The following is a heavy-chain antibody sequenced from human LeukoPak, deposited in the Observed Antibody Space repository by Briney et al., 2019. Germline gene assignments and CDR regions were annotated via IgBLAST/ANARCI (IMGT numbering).Heavy chain of an antibody. CDR2: IYYSGST. CDR1: GGSISSSSYY. D-gene: IGHD3-22*01. Sequence: SETLSLTCTVSGGSISSSSYYWGWIRQPPGKGLEWIGSIYYSGSTYYNPSLKSRVTISVDTSKNQFSLKLSSVTAADTAVYYCARGRSRQWLLLSRRYDAFDIWGQGTMVTVSS. V-gene: IGHV4-39*07. J-gene: IGHJ3*02. CDR3: ARGRSRQWLLLSRRYDAFDI.